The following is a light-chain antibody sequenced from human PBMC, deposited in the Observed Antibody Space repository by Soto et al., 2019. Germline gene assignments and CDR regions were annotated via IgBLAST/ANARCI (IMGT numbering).Light chain of an antibody. CDR2: ANT. J-gene: IGLJ2*01. Sequence: QSVLTQPPSVSGAPGQRVTLSCTGSSSNIGAGYDVHWYQQLPGTAPKLFIYANTNRPSGVPDRFSGSKSGTSASLAITGLQAEDEADYYCQSYDSSLSGVVFGGGTQLTVL. CDR3: QSYDSSLSGVV. V-gene: IGLV1-40*01. CDR1: SSNIGAGYD.